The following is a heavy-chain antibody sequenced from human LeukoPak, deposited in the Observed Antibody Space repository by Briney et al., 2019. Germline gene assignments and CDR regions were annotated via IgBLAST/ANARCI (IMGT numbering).Heavy chain of an antibody. D-gene: IGHD4-17*01. CDR1: GGYISSYY. V-gene: IGHV4-59*01. CDR2: IYYSGST. CDR3: ASTYGRGDYVTDY. J-gene: IGHJ4*02. Sequence: SETLSLTCTVSGGYISSYYWSWIRQPPRKGREGIGYIYYSGSTNYNPSLKSRVTISVDTSKNQFSLKLSSVTAADTAVYYCASTYGRGDYVTDYWGQGTLVTVSS.